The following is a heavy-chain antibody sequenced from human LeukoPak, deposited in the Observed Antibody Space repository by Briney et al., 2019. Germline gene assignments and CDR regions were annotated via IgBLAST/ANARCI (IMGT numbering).Heavy chain of an antibody. V-gene: IGHV3-9*01. J-gene: IGHJ4*02. D-gene: IGHD6-19*01. CDR3: AKGKSGWFSGADY. CDR1: GFTFDDYA. Sequence: GRSLRLSCAASGFTFDDYAMRWVRQAPGKGLEWVSGVNWNSDRKGYAGSVKGRFTVSRDNARKYVFLQMNSLRVEDTAIYYCAKGKSGWFSGADYWGQGTLVTVSS. CDR2: VNWNSDRK.